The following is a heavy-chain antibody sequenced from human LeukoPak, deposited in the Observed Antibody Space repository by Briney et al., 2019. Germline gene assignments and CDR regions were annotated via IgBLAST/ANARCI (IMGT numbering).Heavy chain of an antibody. CDR2: ISNGGSAT. CDR1: GYTFSPYW. Sequence: GGSLRLSCVASGYTFSPYWMSWVRQTPGKGLEWVASISNGGSATYYVDSVRGRFTISRDDAKNSLFLQMNGLRADDTAVYYCARENYVPDSWGQGTLVTVSS. D-gene: IGHD3-10*02. V-gene: IGHV3-7*03. J-gene: IGHJ4*02. CDR3: ARENYVPDS.